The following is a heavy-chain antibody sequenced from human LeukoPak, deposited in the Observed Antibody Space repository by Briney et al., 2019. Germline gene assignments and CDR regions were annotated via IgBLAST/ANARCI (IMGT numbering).Heavy chain of an antibody. CDR2: INTNTGHP. CDR1: GYIFTNYA. V-gene: IGHV7-4-1*02. J-gene: IGHJ5*02. D-gene: IGHD3-16*01. CDR3: ARDYPMGELYNWFDP. Sequence: ASVKVSCKASGYIFTNYAMNWVRQAPGQGLEWMGWINTNTGHPTYAQAFIGRFVSSLDTSVNTAYLQINSLKADDTAMYYCARDYPMGELYNWFDPWGQGTLVTVSS.